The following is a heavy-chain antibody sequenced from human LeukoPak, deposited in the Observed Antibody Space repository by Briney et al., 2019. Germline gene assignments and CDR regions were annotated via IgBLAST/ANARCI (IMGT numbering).Heavy chain of an antibody. V-gene: IGHV1-2*02. CDR3: ARWSEWMDQLGRRGFDY. D-gene: IGHD2-2*01. Sequence: GASVEVSCKASGYTFTGYYMHWVRQAPGQGLEWMGWINPNSGGTNYAQKFQGRVTMTRDTSISTAYMALSRLRSDDTAVYYCARWSEWMDQLGRRGFDYWGQGTLVTVSS. CDR1: GYTFTGYY. J-gene: IGHJ4*02. CDR2: INPNSGGT.